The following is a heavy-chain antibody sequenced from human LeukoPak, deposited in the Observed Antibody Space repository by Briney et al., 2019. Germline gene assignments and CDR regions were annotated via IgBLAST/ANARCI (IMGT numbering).Heavy chain of an antibody. CDR3: ATFLGYCSGGSCEKIDY. V-gene: IGHV4-39*01. CDR2: IYYSGST. CDR1: GGSISSSSYS. D-gene: IGHD2-15*01. Sequence: SETLSLTCTVSGGSISSSSYSWGWIRQPPGKGLDWIGSIYYSGSTYYNPSLKSRVTISVDTSKNQFSLKLSSVTAADTAVYYCATFLGYCSGGSCEKIDYWGQGTLVTVSS. J-gene: IGHJ4*02.